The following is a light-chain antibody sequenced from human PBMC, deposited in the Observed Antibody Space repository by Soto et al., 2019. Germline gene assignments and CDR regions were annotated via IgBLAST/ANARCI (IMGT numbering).Light chain of an antibody. V-gene: IGKV1-39*01. CDR3: QQGYSTPYT. J-gene: IGKJ2*01. Sequence: DIQMTQSPSSLSASVGDRITITCRASQTISTYLNWYQQKPGKAPRLLIYAASSLQSGVPSSFSCNGTGTDFTLTISSLQPDDSATYYCQQGYSTPYTFGQGTKLEIK. CDR1: QTISTY. CDR2: AAS.